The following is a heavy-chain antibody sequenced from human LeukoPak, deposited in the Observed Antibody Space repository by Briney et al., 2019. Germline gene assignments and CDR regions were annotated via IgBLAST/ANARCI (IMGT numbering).Heavy chain of an antibody. CDR2: INPNSGGT. CDR1: GYTLTELS. J-gene: IGHJ6*03. CDR3: ARGEIPDYYMDV. Sequence: ASVKVSCKVSGYTLTELSMHWVRQAPGQGLEWMGWINPNSGGTNYAQKFQGRVTMTRDTSISTAYMELSRLRSDDTAVYYCARGEIPDYYMDVWGKGTTVTVSS. V-gene: IGHV1-2*02.